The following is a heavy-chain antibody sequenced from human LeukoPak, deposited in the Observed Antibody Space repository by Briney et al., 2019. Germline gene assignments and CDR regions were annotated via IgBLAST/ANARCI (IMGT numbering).Heavy chain of an antibody. V-gene: IGHV3-53*01. CDR2: IYSGGST. CDR1: GFTVSSNY. J-gene: IGHJ3*02. CDR3: AGRQLVRLADAFDI. D-gene: IGHD6-13*01. Sequence: PGGSLRLSCAASGFTVSSNYMSWARQAPGKGLEWVSVIYSGGSTYYADSVKGRFTISRDNSKNTLYLQMNSQRAEDTAVYYCAGRQLVRLADAFDIWGQGTMVTVSS.